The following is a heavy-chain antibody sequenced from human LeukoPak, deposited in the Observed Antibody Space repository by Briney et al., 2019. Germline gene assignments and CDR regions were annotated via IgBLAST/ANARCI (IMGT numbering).Heavy chain of an antibody. Sequence: SETLSLTCAVYGGSFSGYYWSWIRQPPGKGLEWIGEINHSGSTNYNPSLKSRVTISVDTSKNQFSLKLSSVTAADTAVYYCARISGSEAFDYWDQGTLVTVSS. J-gene: IGHJ4*02. D-gene: IGHD1-26*01. V-gene: IGHV4-34*01. CDR1: GGSFSGYY. CDR2: INHSGST. CDR3: ARISGSEAFDY.